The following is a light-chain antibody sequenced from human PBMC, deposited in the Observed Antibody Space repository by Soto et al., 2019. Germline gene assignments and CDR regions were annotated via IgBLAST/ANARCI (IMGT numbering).Light chain of an antibody. CDR3: QQYDSFSVT. V-gene: IGKV1-5*01. CDR1: QSISSW. Sequence: DIQMTQSPSTLSASVGDRVTITCRASQSISSWLAWYQQKPGKAPKLLMYDAFSLESGVPSRFSGSGSGTEFTLTISSLQPEDFATYYCQQYDSFSVTFGQGTKVDIK. J-gene: IGKJ1*01. CDR2: DAF.